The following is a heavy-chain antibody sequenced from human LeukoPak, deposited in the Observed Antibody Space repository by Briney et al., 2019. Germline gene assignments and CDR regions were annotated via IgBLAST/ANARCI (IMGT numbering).Heavy chain of an antibody. CDR2: INPNTGGT. J-gene: IGHJ4*02. D-gene: IGHD3-22*01. CDR3: ARDYYDSSGYYEGLDY. Sequence: PGGSLRLSCAASGFTFSSYGMHWVRQAPGQGLEWMGCINPNTGGTSYAQKFQGRVTMTRDTSISTAYMELSSLRSEDTAVYYCARDYYDSSGYYEGLDYWGQGTLVTVSS. CDR1: GFTFSSYG. V-gene: IGHV1-2*02.